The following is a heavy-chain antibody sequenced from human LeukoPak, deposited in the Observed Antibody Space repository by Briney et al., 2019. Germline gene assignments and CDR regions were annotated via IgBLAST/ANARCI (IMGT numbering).Heavy chain of an antibody. CDR3: ARRRVVKYYFDY. CDR2: IYHSGST. J-gene: IGHJ4*02. V-gene: IGHV4-38-2*02. Sequence: SETLSLTCTVSGYSISSGYYWGWIRQPPGKGLEWIGSIYHSGSTYYNPSLKSRVTISVDTSKNQFSLKLSSVTAADTAVYYCARRRVVKYYFDYWGQGTLVTVSS. CDR1: GYSISSGYY. D-gene: IGHD2-2*01.